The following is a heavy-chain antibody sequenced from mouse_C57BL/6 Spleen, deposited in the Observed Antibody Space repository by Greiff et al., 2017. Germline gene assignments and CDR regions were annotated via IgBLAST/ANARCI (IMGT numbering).Heavy chain of an antibody. Sequence: VQLQQSGAELVRPGASVKLSCTASGFNIKDDYMHWVKQRPEQGLEWIGWIDPENGDTESASKFQGKATITADTSSNTAYLQLSSLTSEDTAVYYCTTGLRPRFAYWGQGTLVTVSA. J-gene: IGHJ3*01. CDR2: IDPENGDT. CDR1: GFNIKDDY. CDR3: TTGLRPRFAY. D-gene: IGHD2-2*01. V-gene: IGHV14-4*01.